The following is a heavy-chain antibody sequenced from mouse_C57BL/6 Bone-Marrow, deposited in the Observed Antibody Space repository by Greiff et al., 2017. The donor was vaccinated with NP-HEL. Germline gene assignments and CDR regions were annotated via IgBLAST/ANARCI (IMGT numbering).Heavy chain of an antibody. CDR2: IDPNSGGT. Sequence: QVQLKQPGAELVKPGASVKLSCKASGYTFTSYWMHWVKQRPGRGLEWIGRIDPNSGGTKYNEKFKSKATLTVDKPSSTAYMQLSSLTSEDSAVYYCARRVNYYGTHYYAMDYWGQGTSVTVSS. V-gene: IGHV1-72*01. CDR1: GYTFTSYW. D-gene: IGHD1-1*01. J-gene: IGHJ4*01. CDR3: ARRVNYYGTHYYAMDY.